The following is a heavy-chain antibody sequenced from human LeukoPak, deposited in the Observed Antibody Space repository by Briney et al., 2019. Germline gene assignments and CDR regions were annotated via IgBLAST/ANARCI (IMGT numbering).Heavy chain of an antibody. Sequence: KASQTLSLTCAVSGGSISSGGYSWSWIRQPPGKGLEWIGYIYHSGSTYYNPSLKSRVTISVDRSKNQFSLKLSSVTAADTAVYYCARGGYYYDTFPFDYWGQGTLVTVSS. CDR3: ARGGYYYDTFPFDY. J-gene: IGHJ4*02. D-gene: IGHD3-22*01. V-gene: IGHV4-30-2*01. CDR2: IYHSGST. CDR1: GGSISSGGYS.